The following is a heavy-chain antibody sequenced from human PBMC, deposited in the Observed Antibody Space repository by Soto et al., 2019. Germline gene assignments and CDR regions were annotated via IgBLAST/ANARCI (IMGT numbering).Heavy chain of an antibody. CDR2: IWYDGNNK. Sequence: QVQLVESGGGVVQPGRSLRLSCAASGFTFRSYAMHWVRQAPDKGLEWVAVIWYDGNNKYYADSVKGRFTISRDNSKNTLYLQMNSLRVEDTAVYYCARDRRLGYCSSSSCYVFGYWGQGTLVTVSS. CDR3: ARDRRLGYCSSSSCYVFGY. CDR1: GFTFRSYA. D-gene: IGHD2-2*01. V-gene: IGHV3-33*01. J-gene: IGHJ4*02.